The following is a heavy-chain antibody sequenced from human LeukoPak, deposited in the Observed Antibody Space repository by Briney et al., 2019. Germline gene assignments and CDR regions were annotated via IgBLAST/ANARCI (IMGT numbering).Heavy chain of an antibody. CDR3: ARDRDAFDY. V-gene: IGHV4-39*07. CDR1: GGSISSSSYY. D-gene: IGHD5-24*01. Sequence: PSETLSLTRTVSGGSISSSSYYWGWIRQPPGKGLEWIGSIYYSGSTYYNPSLKSRVTISVDTSKNQFSLKLSSVTAADTAVYYCARDRDAFDYWGQGTLVTVSS. CDR2: IYYSGST. J-gene: IGHJ4*02.